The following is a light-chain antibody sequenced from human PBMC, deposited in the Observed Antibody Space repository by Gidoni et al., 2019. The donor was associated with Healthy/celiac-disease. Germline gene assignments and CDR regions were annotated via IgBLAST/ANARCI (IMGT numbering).Light chain of an antibody. J-gene: IGKJ4*01. CDR3: MQGTHWPST. CDR1: QSLVYSDGNTY. V-gene: IGKV2-30*01. CDR2: KVS. Sequence: DVVMTQSPLSLPVTLGQPASISCRSSQSLVYSDGNTYLNWFQQRPGQSPRRLIYKVSNRDSGVPDRLSGSGSGTDFTLKISRVEAEDVGVYYCMQGTHWPSTFGGGTKVEIK.